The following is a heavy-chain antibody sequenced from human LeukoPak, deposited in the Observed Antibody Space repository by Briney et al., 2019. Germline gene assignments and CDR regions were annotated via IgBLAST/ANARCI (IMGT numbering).Heavy chain of an antibody. CDR2: ISGSGGST. V-gene: IGHV3-23*01. CDR3: ASVGSCYRRIDY. Sequence: GRSLRLSCAASGFTFSSYAMSWVRQAPGKGLEWVSAISGSGGSTYYADSVKGRFTISRDNSKNTLYLQMNSLRAEDTAVYYCASVGSCYRRIDYWGQGTLVTVSS. CDR1: GFTFSSYA. D-gene: IGHD1-26*01. J-gene: IGHJ4*02.